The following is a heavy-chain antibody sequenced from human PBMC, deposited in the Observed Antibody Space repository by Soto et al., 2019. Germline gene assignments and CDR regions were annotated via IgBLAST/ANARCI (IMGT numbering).Heavy chain of an antibody. V-gene: IGHV5-10-1*01. CDR2: IDPSDSQT. CDR1: GYSFAGYW. D-gene: IGHD5-18*01. CDR3: ARQISDSDTGHNFQYYFES. J-gene: IGHJ4*02. Sequence: GESLKISCKGSGYSFAGYWITWVRQKPGKGLEWMGRIDPSDSQTYYSPSFRGHVTISATKSITTVFLQWSSLRASDTAMYYCARQISDSDTGHNFQYYFESWGQGTQVTVSS.